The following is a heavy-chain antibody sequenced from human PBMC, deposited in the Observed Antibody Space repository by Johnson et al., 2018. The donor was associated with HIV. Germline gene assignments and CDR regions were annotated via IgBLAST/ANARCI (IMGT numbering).Heavy chain of an antibody. V-gene: IGHV3-30*03. CDR2: ISYDGSNK. J-gene: IGHJ3*02. CDR3: ARDRPIAPFDI. Sequence: QVQLVESGGGLVQPGRSLRLSCVVSGFTFSNYGMHWVRQAPGKGLEWVAVISYDGSNKYYADSVKGRFTISRDNSKNTLYLQMNSLRAEDTAVYYCARDRPIAPFDIWGQGTMVTVSS. CDR1: GFTFSNYG. D-gene: IGHD3-22*01.